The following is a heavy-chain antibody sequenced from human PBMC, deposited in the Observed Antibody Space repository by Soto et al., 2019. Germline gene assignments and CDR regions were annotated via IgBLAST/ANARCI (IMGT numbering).Heavy chain of an antibody. CDR3: ARTYDSSGYYQYYYYGMDV. Sequence: QVQLVQSGAEVKKPGSSVKVSCKASGGTFSSYAISWVRQAPGQGLEWMGGIIPIFGTANYAQKFQGRVTITADESMSTAYMELSSLRSEDTAVYYCARTYDSSGYYQYYYYGMDVWGQGTTVTVSS. V-gene: IGHV1-69*01. J-gene: IGHJ6*02. D-gene: IGHD3-22*01. CDR2: IIPIFGTA. CDR1: GGTFSSYA.